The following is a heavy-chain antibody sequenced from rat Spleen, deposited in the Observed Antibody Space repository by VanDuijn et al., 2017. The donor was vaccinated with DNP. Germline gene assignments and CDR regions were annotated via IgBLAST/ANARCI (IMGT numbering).Heavy chain of an antibody. CDR1: GFTFSDYY. CDR3: ARHDYYSSPYYAMDA. J-gene: IGHJ4*01. V-gene: IGHV5-22*01. Sequence: EVQLVESGGGLVQPGRSLKLSCAASGFTFSDYYMAWVRQAPTKGLEWVAYISYDGSSTYYRDSVKGRFTISRDNAEDTLFLQMNSLRSEDTATYYCARHDYYSSPYYAMDAWGQGTSVTVSS. CDR2: ISYDGSST. D-gene: IGHD1-2*01.